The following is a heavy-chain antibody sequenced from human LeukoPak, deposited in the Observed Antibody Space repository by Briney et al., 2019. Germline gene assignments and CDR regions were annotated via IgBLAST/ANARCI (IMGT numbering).Heavy chain of an antibody. J-gene: IGHJ4*02. V-gene: IGHV4-4*09. D-gene: IGHD2-15*01. CDR1: GGSISSYY. CDR2: IYTSGST. Sequence: SETLSLTCTVSGGSISSYYWSWIRQPPGKGLEWIGYIYTSGSTNYNPSLKSRVTISVDTSKNQFSLKLSSVTAADTAVYYCARATPTNQYEDIVVVVAATHFYFDYWGQGTLVTVSS. CDR3: ARATPTNQYEDIVVVVAATHFYFDY.